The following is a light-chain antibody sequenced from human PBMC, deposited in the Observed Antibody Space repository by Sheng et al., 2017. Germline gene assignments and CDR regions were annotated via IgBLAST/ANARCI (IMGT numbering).Light chain of an antibody. CDR3: QQANSFPYT. CDR1: QYINKW. V-gene: IGKV1D-12*01. J-gene: IGKJ2*01. CDR2: GAT. Sequence: DIQMTQSPSSMSASVGDRVTITCRASQYINKWLGWYQQKPGKAPKLLIYGATTLQSGVPSRFSGSGSGTDFTLTISSLQPEDFATYFCQQANSFPYTFGQGTKVEIK.